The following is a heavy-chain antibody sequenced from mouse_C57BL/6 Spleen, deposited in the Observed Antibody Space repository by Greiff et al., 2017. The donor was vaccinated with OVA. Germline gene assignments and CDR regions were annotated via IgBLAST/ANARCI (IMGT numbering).Heavy chain of an antibody. CDR3: LGITTVVATGRYFDY. D-gene: IGHD1-1*01. V-gene: IGHV1-82*01. CDR1: GYAFRSSW. CDR2: IYPGDGDT. J-gene: IGHJ2*01. Sequence: QVPLQQSGPELVKPGASVKISCKASGYAFRSSWMNWVKQRPGPGLEWIGRIYPGDGDTNYNGKFQGKATLTSDKSSSTAYMQLSSLTSEDSAVYFCLGITTVVATGRYFDYWGQGTTLTVSS.